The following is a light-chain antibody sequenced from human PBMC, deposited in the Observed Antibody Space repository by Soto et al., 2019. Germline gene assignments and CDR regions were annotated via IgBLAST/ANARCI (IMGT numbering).Light chain of an antibody. CDR1: QTISSW. V-gene: IGKV1-5*03. J-gene: IGKJ1*01. CDR2: KAS. CDR3: QHYNSYSEA. Sequence: DIQLTQSPSTLSGSVGDRVTNTCRASQTISSWLAWYQQKPGKAPKLLIYKASTLKSGVPSRFSGSGSGTEFTLTISSLQPDDFATYYCQHYNSYSEAFAQRAKVDI.